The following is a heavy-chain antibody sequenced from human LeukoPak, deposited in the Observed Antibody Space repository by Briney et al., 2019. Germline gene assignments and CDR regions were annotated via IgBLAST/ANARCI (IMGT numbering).Heavy chain of an antibody. CDR3: ARAGYYDILTGPRGHYYYGMDV. J-gene: IGHJ6*02. CDR2: ISSNGGST. CDR1: GFTFSSYA. Sequence: GGSLRLSCAASGFTFSSYAMHWVRQAPGKGLEYVSAISSNGGSTYYANSVKGRFTISRDNSKNTLYLQMGSLRAEDIAVYYCARAGYYDILTGPRGHYYYGMDVWGQGTTVTVSS. V-gene: IGHV3-64*01. D-gene: IGHD3-9*01.